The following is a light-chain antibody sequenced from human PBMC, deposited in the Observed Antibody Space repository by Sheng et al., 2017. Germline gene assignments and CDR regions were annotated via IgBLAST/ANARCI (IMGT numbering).Light chain of an antibody. CDR2: DAS. V-gene: IGKV3-11*01. CDR1: QSISNY. CDR3: LQDYNYPLT. J-gene: IGKJ1*01. Sequence: EVVLTQSPGTLSLSPGERATLSCRASQSISNYLAWYQQKPGQAPRLLIYDASNRATGITARFSGSGSGTDFTLTISSLQPEDFATYYCLQDYNYPLTFGQGTKVEIK.